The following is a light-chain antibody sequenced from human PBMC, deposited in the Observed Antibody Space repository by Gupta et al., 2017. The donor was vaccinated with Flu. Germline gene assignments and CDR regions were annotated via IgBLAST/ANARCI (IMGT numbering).Light chain of an antibody. CDR2: CAS. Sequence: DIVVTQSPASRAVLLGEEATISCKSSQNVLYNYNKKNYLAWYQQKPGQPPRLLIACASTRPSGVPDRFSGSGSGTDFTLTISSLQAEDVAVYYCQQYNGNRQTFGQGTKLEIK. V-gene: IGKV4-1*01. J-gene: IGKJ2*01. CDR1: QNVLYNYNKKNY. CDR3: QQYNGNRQT.